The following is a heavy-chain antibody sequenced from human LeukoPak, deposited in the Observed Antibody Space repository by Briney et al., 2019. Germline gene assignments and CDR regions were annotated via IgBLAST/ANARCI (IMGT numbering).Heavy chain of an antibody. CDR3: AKDSSGYYYDFDY. CDR2: ISRSGGST. Sequence: AGGSLRLSFAASGFTFSSYAISSVRQAPGKWLELVSAISRSGGSTYYAASVKGRFTISRDNSKNTLYLQMNSLRAEDTAVYYCAKDSSGYYYDFDYWGQGTLVTVSS. CDR1: GFTFSSYA. V-gene: IGHV3-23*01. J-gene: IGHJ4*02. D-gene: IGHD3-22*01.